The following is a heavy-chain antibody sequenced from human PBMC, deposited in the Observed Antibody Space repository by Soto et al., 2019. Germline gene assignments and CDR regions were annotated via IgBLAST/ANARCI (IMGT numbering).Heavy chain of an antibody. CDR1: GASINSGNHH. CDR2: IYDTGSP. J-gene: IGHJ2*01. CDR3: ARGIRIGDRRMWYFDL. D-gene: IGHD2-15*01. Sequence: QVQLQEAGPGLVKPSQTLSLTCSVSGASINSGNHHWSWIRQHPGRGLEWLASIYDTGSPYYNPSLQSRGIISADTSKNQCSLKLSSVTGADTAVYYCARGIRIGDRRMWYFDLWGRGTLVNVSS. V-gene: IGHV4-31*03.